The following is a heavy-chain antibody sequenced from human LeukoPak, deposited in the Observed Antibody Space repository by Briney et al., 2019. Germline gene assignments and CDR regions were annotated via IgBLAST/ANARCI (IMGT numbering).Heavy chain of an antibody. J-gene: IGHJ4*02. CDR1: GYSFDEYA. CDR3: AKDRYCTSSSCPIDY. Sequence: GGFLRLSCVGSGYSFDEYAMHWVRQVPGKGLEWVSGINWKSDKIGYADSVKGRFTISRDNSKNSLYLQMNSLRVEDTALYYCAKDRYCTSSSCPIDYWGQGTMVTVSS. CDR2: INWKSDKI. D-gene: IGHD2-2*01. V-gene: IGHV3-9*01.